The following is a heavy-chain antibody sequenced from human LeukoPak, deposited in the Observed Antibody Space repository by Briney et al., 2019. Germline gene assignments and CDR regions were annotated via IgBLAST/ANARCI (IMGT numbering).Heavy chain of an antibody. CDR2: IYYSGST. CDR1: GGSIGSSSYY. Sequence: PSETLSLTCTVSGGSIGSSSYYWGWIRQPPGKGLEWIGNIYYSGSTYYNPSLKSRVRVSIDTSKNLFSLKLNSVTAADTTVYYCARTSYYGSGTWYFDLWGRGTLVSVSS. V-gene: IGHV4-39*07. D-gene: IGHD3-10*01. J-gene: IGHJ2*01. CDR3: ARTSYYGSGTWYFDL.